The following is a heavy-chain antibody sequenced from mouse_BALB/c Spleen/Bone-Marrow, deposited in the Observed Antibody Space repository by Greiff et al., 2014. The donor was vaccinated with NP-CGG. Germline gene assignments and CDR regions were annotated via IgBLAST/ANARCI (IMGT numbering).Heavy chain of an antibody. V-gene: IGHV2-3*01. J-gene: IGHJ4*01. Sequence: QVQLKESGPGLVAPAQSLSITCTVSGFSLTSYGVSWVRQPPGKGLEWLGVIWGGGSINYNSALISRLSIIKDNSKSQVFLKLNSVQTDDTATYYCAKVNRYGYAMDYWGQGTSVTVSS. CDR2: IWGGGSI. CDR3: AKVNRYGYAMDY. D-gene: IGHD1-1*01. CDR1: GFSLTSYG.